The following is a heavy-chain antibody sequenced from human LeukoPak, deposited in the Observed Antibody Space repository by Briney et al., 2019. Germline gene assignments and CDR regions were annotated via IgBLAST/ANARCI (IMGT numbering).Heavy chain of an antibody. CDR3: ARLIGPESN. Sequence: SETLSLTCAVYGGSFSGYYWSWIRQPPGKGLEWIGEINYSGSTNYNPSLKSRVTISVDTSKNQFSLKLSSVTAADTAVYYCARLIGPESNWGQGTLVTVSS. V-gene: IGHV4-34*01. CDR2: INYSGST. J-gene: IGHJ4*02. CDR1: GGSFSGYY.